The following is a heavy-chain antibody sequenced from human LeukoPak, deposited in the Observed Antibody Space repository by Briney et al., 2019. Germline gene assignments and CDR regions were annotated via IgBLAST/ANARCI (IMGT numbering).Heavy chain of an antibody. D-gene: IGHD2-21*01. CDR1: GYIFTKYV. CDR2: IKAGNGDT. CDR3: ARDDCGDTCYPGGH. Sequence: ASVKVSCKASGYIFTKYVVHWVRQAPGQRPEWMGWIKAGNGDTKYSQNLQDRLTITRDTSASTVYMELSSLTSEDTALYYCARDDCGDTCYPGGHWGQGTLVTVSS. V-gene: IGHV1-3*01. J-gene: IGHJ4*02.